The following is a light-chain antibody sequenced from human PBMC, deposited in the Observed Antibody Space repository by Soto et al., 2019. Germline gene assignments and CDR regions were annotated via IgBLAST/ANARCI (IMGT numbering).Light chain of an antibody. CDR3: QQYDSYPRT. CDR2: KAS. CDR1: QSISNW. V-gene: IGKV1-5*03. Sequence: DIQMTQSPSTLSASVGDRVIITCRASQSISNWLAWYQQKPGKAPKLLIYKASSLESGVPSRFSGSGSGTEFTLSISSLQPDDFATYYCQQYDSYPRTFGQGTKVEIK. J-gene: IGKJ1*01.